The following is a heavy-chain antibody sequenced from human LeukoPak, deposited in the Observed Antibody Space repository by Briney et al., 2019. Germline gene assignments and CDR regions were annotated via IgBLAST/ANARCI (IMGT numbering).Heavy chain of an antibody. D-gene: IGHD1-1*01. V-gene: IGHV4-4*02. J-gene: IGHJ5*02. CDR3: VRASRSAPYKGLDP. CDR2: VYHSGST. CDR1: GVSIRSGSW. Sequence: SGTLSLTCAVSGVSIRSGSWWSWVRQFPGKGLEWIGEVYHSGSTTYNASLKNRVTISVDNSKNHFSLKLTSVTAADTAFYYCVRASRSAPYKGLDPWGQGILVTVSS.